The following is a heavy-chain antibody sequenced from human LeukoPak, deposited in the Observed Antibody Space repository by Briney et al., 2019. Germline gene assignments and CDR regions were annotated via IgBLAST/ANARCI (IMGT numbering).Heavy chain of an antibody. V-gene: IGHV3-7*01. D-gene: IGHD1-26*01. Sequence: GGSLRLSCAVSGFTFSTYWMAWVRQAPGKGLEWVADIKGDDSARHQADSVKGRFSISRDNAQNSVYLQMSSLRGEDTAVYYCARDVGGSLDYWGQGTLVTVSS. CDR1: GFTFSTYW. CDR2: IKGDDSAR. CDR3: ARDVGGSLDY. J-gene: IGHJ4*02.